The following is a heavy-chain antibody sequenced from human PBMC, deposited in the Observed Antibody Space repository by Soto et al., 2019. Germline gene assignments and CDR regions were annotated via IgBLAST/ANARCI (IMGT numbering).Heavy chain of an antibody. CDR2: IYYSGST. Sequence: SETLSLTCTVSGGSISSGDYYWSWIRQPPGKGLEWIGYIYYSGSTYYNPSLKSRVTISVDTSKNQFSLKLSSVTAADTAVYYCARVEGYSSSFDYWGQGTLVTVSS. D-gene: IGHD6-13*01. J-gene: IGHJ4*02. V-gene: IGHV4-30-4*01. CDR3: ARVEGYSSSFDY. CDR1: GGSISSGDYY.